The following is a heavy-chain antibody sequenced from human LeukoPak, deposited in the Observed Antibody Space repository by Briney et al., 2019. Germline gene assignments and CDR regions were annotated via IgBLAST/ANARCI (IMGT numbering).Heavy chain of an antibody. J-gene: IGHJ6*03. Sequence: GASVKVSCKASGYTFTGYYMHWVRQAPGQGLEWMGRINPNSGGTNYAQKFQGRVTMTRDTSISTAYMELSRLRSDDTAVYYCARDWARRKDWNYYYYYMDVWGKGTTVTVSS. CDR2: INPNSGGT. V-gene: IGHV1-2*06. D-gene: IGHD1-1*01. CDR3: ARDWARRKDWNYYYYYMDV. CDR1: GYTFTGYY.